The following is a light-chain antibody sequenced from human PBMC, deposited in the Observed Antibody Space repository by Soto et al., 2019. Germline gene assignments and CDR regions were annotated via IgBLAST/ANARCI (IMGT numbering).Light chain of an antibody. Sequence: DIQLTQSPSFLSASIGDRVTITCRASQSISSWLAWYQQKPGKAPKLLIYDASSLESGVPSRFSGSGSGTEFTLTISSLQSEDFAVYYCQQYNNWPPITFGQGTRLEIK. V-gene: IGKV1-5*01. CDR3: QQYNNWPPIT. CDR1: QSISSW. J-gene: IGKJ5*01. CDR2: DAS.